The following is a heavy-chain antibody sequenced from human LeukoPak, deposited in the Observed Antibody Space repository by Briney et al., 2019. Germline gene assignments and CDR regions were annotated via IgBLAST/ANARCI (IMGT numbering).Heavy chain of an antibody. Sequence: SVKVSCKASGGTFSSYAISWVRQAPGRGLEWMGRISPIFGTANYAQKFQGRVTITTDESTSTAYMELSSLRSEDTAVYYCASGPSRTFWSYSMVYWGQGTLVTVSS. V-gene: IGHV1-69*05. CDR2: ISPIFGTA. J-gene: IGHJ4*02. D-gene: IGHD3-10*01. CDR1: GGTFSSYA. CDR3: ASGPSRTFWSYSMVY.